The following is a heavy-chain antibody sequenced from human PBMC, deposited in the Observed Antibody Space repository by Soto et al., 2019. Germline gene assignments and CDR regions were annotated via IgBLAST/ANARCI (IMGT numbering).Heavy chain of an antibody. Sequence: QVQLVESGGGVVQSGRSLRLSCAASGFTFSSYGMHWVRQAPGKGLEWVAVISYDGSNEYYADSVKGRFSISRDNSKNTLFVQMNSLRVEDTAVYYCAKDLYDSGTYTYYCGMDVWGQGTPVTVSS. CDR1: GFTFSSYG. D-gene: IGHD3-10*01. CDR2: ISYDGSNE. CDR3: AKDLYDSGTYTYYCGMDV. V-gene: IGHV3-30*18. J-gene: IGHJ6*02.